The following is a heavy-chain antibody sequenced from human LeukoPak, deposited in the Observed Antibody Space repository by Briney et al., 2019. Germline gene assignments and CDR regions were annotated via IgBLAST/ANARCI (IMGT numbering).Heavy chain of an antibody. V-gene: IGHV4-59*08. CDR2: IYYSGST. Sequence: SETLSLTCTVSGGSISSYYWSWIRQLPGKGLEWIGYIYYSGSTNYNPSLKSRVTISVDTSKNQFSLKLSSVTAADTAVYYCARHHPSSDVVVPAAIPGWFDPWGQGTLVTVSS. D-gene: IGHD2-2*02. J-gene: IGHJ5*02. CDR1: GGSISSYY. CDR3: ARHHPSSDVVVPAAIPGWFDP.